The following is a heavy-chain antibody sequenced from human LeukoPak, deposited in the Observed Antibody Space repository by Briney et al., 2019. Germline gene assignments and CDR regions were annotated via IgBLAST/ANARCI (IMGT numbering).Heavy chain of an antibody. Sequence: PGGSLRLSCAASGFTFSSYTMHWVRQAPGKGLEWVALISYDGSNKYYTDSVKGRFTISRDNSKNTLYVQMNSLRAEDTAVYYCARVMVQQWLTDAFDIWGQGTMVTVSS. CDR1: GFTFSSYT. J-gene: IGHJ3*02. V-gene: IGHV3-30*04. CDR3: ARVMVQQWLTDAFDI. D-gene: IGHD6-19*01. CDR2: ISYDGSNK.